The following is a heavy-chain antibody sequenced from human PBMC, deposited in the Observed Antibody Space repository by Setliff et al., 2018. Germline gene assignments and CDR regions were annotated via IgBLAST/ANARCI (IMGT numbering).Heavy chain of an antibody. CDR2: INPNDGYT. D-gene: IGHD2-15*01. CDR1: GHSLTSNH. V-gene: IGHV1-46*01. J-gene: IGHJ4*02. Sequence: GASVKVSCKASGHSLTSNHFHWGRQAPGKGLEWMGTINPNDGYTIYAPAFQGRVAMTTDTSTGTAYMELSGLTSADTAIYYCIVTMVRPVTGLDSWGPGTLVTVSS. CDR3: IVTMVRPVTGLDS.